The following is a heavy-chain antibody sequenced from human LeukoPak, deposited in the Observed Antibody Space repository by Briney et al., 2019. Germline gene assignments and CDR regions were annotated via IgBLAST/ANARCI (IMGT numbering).Heavy chain of an antibody. D-gene: IGHD3-22*01. CDR3: AKGFYYYDSSGYYDY. Sequence: GRSLRLSCAASGFTFDDYAMHWVRQAPGKGLEWVSGISWNSGSIGYADSVKGRFTISRDNAKSSLYLQMNSLRAEDTALYYCAKGFYYYDSSGYYDYWGQGTLVTVSS. CDR2: ISWNSGSI. CDR1: GFTFDDYA. J-gene: IGHJ4*02. V-gene: IGHV3-9*01.